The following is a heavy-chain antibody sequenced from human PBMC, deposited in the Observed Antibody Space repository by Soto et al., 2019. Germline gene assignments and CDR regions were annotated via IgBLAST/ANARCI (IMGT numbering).Heavy chain of an antibody. D-gene: IGHD5-18*01. CDR2: IIPIFGTA. Sequence: SVKVSCKASGGTFSSYAISWVRQAPGQGLEWMGGIIPIFGTANYAQKFQGRVTITADESTSTAYMELSSLRSEDTAVYYCARDDAAMVTSYYYGMDVWRQGTTVTVSS. CDR3: ARDDAAMVTSYYYGMDV. V-gene: IGHV1-69*13. CDR1: GGTFSSYA. J-gene: IGHJ6*02.